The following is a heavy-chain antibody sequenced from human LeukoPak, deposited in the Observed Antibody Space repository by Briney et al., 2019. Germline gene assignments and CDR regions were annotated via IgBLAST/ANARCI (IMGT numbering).Heavy chain of an antibody. D-gene: IGHD3-10*01. CDR3: ARGLWFGELTGPYYFDY. CDR2: ISSSGSTI. CDR1: GFTFSSYE. V-gene: IGHV3-48*03. Sequence: GGSLRLSCAASGFTFSSYEMNWVRQAPGKGLEWVSYISSSGSTIYYADSVKGRFTISRDNAKNSLYLQMNSLRAEDTAVYHCARGLWFGELTGPYYFDYWGQGTLVTVSS. J-gene: IGHJ4*02.